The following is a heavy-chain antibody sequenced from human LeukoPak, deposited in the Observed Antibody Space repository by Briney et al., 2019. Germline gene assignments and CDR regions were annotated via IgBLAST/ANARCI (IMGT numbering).Heavy chain of an antibody. D-gene: IGHD6-19*01. CDR2: IIPILGIA. Sequence: SVTVSCKASGGTFSSYAISWVRQAPGQGLEWMGRIIPILGIANYAQKFQGRVTITADKSTSTAYMELSSLRSDDTAVYYCARDPSHIAVAADFDYWGQGTLVTVSS. CDR1: GGTFSSYA. J-gene: IGHJ4*02. V-gene: IGHV1-69*04. CDR3: ARDPSHIAVAADFDY.